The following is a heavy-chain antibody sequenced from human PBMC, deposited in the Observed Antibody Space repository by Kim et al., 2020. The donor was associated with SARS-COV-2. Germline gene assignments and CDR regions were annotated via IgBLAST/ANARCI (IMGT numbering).Heavy chain of an antibody. D-gene: IGHD3-10*01. J-gene: IGHJ4*02. CDR3: ARGITLVRGVIPYYFDY. Sequence: LQGRVTITTDTSTSTAYMELRSLRSDDTAVYYCARGITLVRGVIPYYFDYWGQGTLVTVSS. V-gene: IGHV1-18*01.